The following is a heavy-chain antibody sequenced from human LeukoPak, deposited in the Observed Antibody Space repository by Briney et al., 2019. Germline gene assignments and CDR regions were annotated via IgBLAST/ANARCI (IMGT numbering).Heavy chain of an antibody. Sequence: SVKVSCKASGGTFSSYAISWVRQAPGQGLEWMGRIIPILGIANYAQKFQGRVTITADKSTSTAYMELSSLRSEDTAVYYCARVYDILTGYFPLGFDYWGQGTLVTVPS. V-gene: IGHV1-69*04. CDR2: IIPILGIA. CDR1: GGTFSSYA. J-gene: IGHJ4*02. D-gene: IGHD3-9*01. CDR3: ARVYDILTGYFPLGFDY.